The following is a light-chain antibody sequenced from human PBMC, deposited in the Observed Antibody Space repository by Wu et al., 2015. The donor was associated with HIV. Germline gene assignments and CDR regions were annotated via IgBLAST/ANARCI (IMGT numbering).Light chain of an antibody. V-gene: IGKV3-20*01. J-gene: IGKJ3*01. CDR2: GAS. CDR3: QHYGDSQFT. CDR1: QTIPSSP. Sequence: VVLTQSPGSLSLSPGERATLSCRASQTIPSSPLAWYQQKPGQAPRLLMYGASSRAPGIPGRFSGYMSAATDFTLSITRLEPEDSAIYFCQHYGDSQFTFGRGTKVEIK.